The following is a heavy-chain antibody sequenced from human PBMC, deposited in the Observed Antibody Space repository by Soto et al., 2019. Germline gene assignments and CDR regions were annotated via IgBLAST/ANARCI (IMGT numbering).Heavy chain of an antibody. CDR1: GGTFSSYA. J-gene: IGHJ6*02. D-gene: IGHD2-2*01. V-gene: IGHV1-69*01. Sequence: QVQLVQSGAEVKKPGSSVKVSCKASGGTFSSYAISWVRQAPGQGLEWMGGIIPIFVTANYAQKFQGRVTITADESTSTAYMELSSLRSEDTAVYYCARAPVVVPAAIRNYSNQRYYYYGMDVWGQGTTVTVSS. CDR3: ARAPVVVPAAIRNYSNQRYYYYGMDV. CDR2: IIPIFVTA.